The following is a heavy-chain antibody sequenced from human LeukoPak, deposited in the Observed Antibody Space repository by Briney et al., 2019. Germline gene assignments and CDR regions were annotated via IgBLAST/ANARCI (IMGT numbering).Heavy chain of an antibody. CDR3: ARVESYPLRNAFDI. Sequence: PSETLSLTCTVSGYSISSGYYWGWIRQAPGKGLEWIGSIYNSGSTYYNPSLKSRVTISVDTSKNQFSLKLSSVTAADTAVYYCARVESYPLRNAFDIWGQGTMVTVSS. V-gene: IGHV4-38-2*02. D-gene: IGHD1-14*01. J-gene: IGHJ3*02. CDR2: IYNSGST. CDR1: GYSISSGYY.